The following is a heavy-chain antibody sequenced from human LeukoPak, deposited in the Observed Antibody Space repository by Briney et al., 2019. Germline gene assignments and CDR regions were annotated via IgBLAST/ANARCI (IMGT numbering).Heavy chain of an antibody. J-gene: IGHJ5*02. D-gene: IGHD2-2*01. CDR2: ISYDGSNK. CDR1: GFTFSSYA. Sequence: GGSLRLSCAASGFTFSSYAMHWVRQAPGKGLEWVAVISYDGSNKYYADSVKGRFTISRDNSKNTLYLQMNSLRAEDTAVYYCAPYCSSTSCYGPNWFDPWGQGTLVTVSS. V-gene: IGHV3-30*04. CDR3: APYCSSTSCYGPNWFDP.